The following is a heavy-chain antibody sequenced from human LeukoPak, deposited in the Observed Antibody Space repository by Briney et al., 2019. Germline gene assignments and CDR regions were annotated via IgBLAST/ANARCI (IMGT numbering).Heavy chain of an antibody. CDR1: GFTFSSYS. CDR3: ARDFMAAMPTK. J-gene: IGHJ4*02. V-gene: IGHV3-48*04. D-gene: IGHD2-2*01. CDR2: ISSSSSTI. Sequence: GGSLRLPCAASGFTFSSYSMNWVRQAPGKGLEWVSYISSSSSTIYYADSVKGRFTISRDNAKNSLYLQMNSLRAEDTAVYYCARDFMAAMPTKWGQGTLVTVSS.